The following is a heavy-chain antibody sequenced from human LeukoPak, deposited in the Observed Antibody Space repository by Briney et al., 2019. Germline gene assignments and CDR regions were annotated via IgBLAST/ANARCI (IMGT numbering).Heavy chain of an antibody. V-gene: IGHV3-23*01. Sequence: GGSLRLSCAASGFIFSKYAMGWVRQAPGKWLEWVSIISTTGAETSYEDSVKGRFAISRDDSKNTLYLQMNSLRAEDTATYNCAKGLIGSSYTSFDYWGQGTLVAVSS. J-gene: IGHJ4*02. D-gene: IGHD6-6*01. CDR1: GFIFSKYA. CDR3: AKGLIGSSYTSFDY. CDR2: ISTTGAET.